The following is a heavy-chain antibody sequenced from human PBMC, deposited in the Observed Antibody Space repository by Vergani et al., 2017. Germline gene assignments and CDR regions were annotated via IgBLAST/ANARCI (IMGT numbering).Heavy chain of an antibody. J-gene: IGHJ6*02. Sequence: QVQLVQSGAEVKKPGASVKVSCKASGYTFTSYGISWVRQAPGQGLEWMGWISAYNGNTNYAQKFQGRVTMTRDMAINTTYMELSRLTSDDTAVYYCARDRVAYSGFYYGMDVWGQGTTVTVSS. V-gene: IGHV1-18*04. CDR1: GYTFTSYG. CDR3: ARDRVAYSGFYYGMDV. D-gene: IGHD3-10*01. CDR2: ISAYNGNT.